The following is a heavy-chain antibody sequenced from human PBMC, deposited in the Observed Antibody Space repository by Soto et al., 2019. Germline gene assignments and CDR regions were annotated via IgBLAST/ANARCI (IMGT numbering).Heavy chain of an antibody. J-gene: IGHJ4*02. Sequence: ASVKVSCKASGYTFTGYYMHWLRQAPGQGLEWRGCINPNSGGTNYAQKFQGRVTMTRDTSISTAYMELSRLRSDDTAVYYCARATFRTYYGSGIGHWGQGTLVTVSS. V-gene: IGHV1-2*02. D-gene: IGHD3-10*01. CDR3: ARATFRTYYGSGIGH. CDR2: INPNSGGT. CDR1: GYTFTGYY.